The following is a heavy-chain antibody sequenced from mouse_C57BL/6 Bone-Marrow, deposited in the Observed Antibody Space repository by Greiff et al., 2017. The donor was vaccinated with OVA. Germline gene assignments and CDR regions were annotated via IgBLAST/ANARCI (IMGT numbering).Heavy chain of an antibody. J-gene: IGHJ2*01. CDR1: GYTFTSYG. CDR2: IYPRSGNT. V-gene: IGHV1-81*01. CDR3: ARRYGSSYGRFDY. Sequence: VKLQQSGAELARPGASVKLSCKASGYTFTSYGISWVKQRTGQGLEWIGEIYPRSGNTYYNEKFKGKATLTADKSSSTAYMELRSLTSEDSAVYFCARRYGSSYGRFDYWGQGTTLTVSS. D-gene: IGHD1-1*01.